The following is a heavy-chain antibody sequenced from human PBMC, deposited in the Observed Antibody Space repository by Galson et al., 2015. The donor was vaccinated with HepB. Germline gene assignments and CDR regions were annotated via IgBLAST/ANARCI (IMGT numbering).Heavy chain of an antibody. CDR1: GGTLSTYA. V-gene: IGHV1-69*10. CDR2: IITIPGIV. D-gene: IGHD3-9*01. J-gene: IGHJ6*04. CDR3: ARESVLRYWDV. Sequence: SVKVSCKASGGTLSTYAISWVRQAPGQGLEWVGGIITIPGIVNYAQKLQGRVTITADKSTSTTYMELSSLRSEDTAVYYCARESVLRYWDVWGKGTTVTVSS.